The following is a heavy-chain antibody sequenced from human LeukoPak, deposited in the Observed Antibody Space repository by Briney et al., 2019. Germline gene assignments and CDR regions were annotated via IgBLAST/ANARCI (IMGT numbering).Heavy chain of an antibody. Sequence: SETLSLTCAVYGGSFSGYYWSWIRQPPGKGLEWIGEINHSGSTNYNPSLKSRVTISVDTSKNQFSLKLSFVTAADTAVYYCARGAWIQLWPSTYYFDYWGQGTLVTVSS. CDR1: GGSFSGYY. CDR3: ARGAWIQLWPSTYYFDY. V-gene: IGHV4-34*01. D-gene: IGHD5-18*01. J-gene: IGHJ4*02. CDR2: INHSGST.